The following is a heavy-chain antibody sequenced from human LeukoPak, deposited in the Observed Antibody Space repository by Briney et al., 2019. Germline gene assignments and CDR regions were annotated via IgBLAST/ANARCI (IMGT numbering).Heavy chain of an antibody. CDR2: IYTSGST. V-gene: IGHV4-4*07. CDR1: GGSISSYY. Sequence: SETLSLTCTVSGGSISSYYWSWIRQPAGKGLEWIGRIYTSGSTNYNPSLKSRVTMSVDTSKNQFSLKLSSVTAADTAVYYCARGGRDTAMAPYYYYYYMDVWGKGTTVTISS. CDR3: ARGGRDTAMAPYYYYYYMDV. J-gene: IGHJ6*03. D-gene: IGHD5-18*01.